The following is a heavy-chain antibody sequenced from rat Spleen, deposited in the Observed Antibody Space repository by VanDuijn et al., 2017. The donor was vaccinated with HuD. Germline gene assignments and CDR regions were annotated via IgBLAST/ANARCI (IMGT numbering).Heavy chain of an antibody. CDR1: GFTFNNYW. J-gene: IGHJ3*01. D-gene: IGHD1-11*01. CDR3: ARHGGLRNWFAY. CDR2: ITHTDYNT. Sequence: VQLVESGGGLVQPGRSLTLSCVASGFTFNNYWMTWIRQAPGKGLEWVASITHTDYNTYYPDSVTGRFTISRNNARSTLYLQMDSLRSEDSATYYCARHGGLRNWFAYWGQGTLVTVSS. V-gene: IGHV5-31*01.